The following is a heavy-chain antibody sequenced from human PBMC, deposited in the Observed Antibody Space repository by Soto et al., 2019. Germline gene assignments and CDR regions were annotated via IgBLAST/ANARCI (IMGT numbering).Heavy chain of an antibody. J-gene: IGHJ4*02. V-gene: IGHV3-30-3*01. CDR3: ARDGRNYYGSGSYYPNYYFDY. Sequence: QVQLVESGGGVVQPGRSLRLSCAASGFTFSSYAMHWVRQAPGKGLEWVAVISYDGSNKYYADSVKGRFTISRDNSKNPLYLQMNSLRAEDTAVYYCARDGRNYYGSGSYYPNYYFDYWGQGTLVTVSS. CDR2: ISYDGSNK. CDR1: GFTFSSYA. D-gene: IGHD3-10*01.